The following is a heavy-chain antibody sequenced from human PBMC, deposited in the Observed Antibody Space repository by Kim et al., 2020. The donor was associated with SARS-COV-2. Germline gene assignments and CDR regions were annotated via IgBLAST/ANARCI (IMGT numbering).Heavy chain of an antibody. Sequence: KGRFTISRDNAKNSLYLQMNSLGAEDTAVYYCARPRNNYDFWSGFDGMDVWGQGTTVTVSS. V-gene: IGHV3-11*06. J-gene: IGHJ6*02. CDR3: ARPRNNYDFWSGFDGMDV. D-gene: IGHD3-3*01.